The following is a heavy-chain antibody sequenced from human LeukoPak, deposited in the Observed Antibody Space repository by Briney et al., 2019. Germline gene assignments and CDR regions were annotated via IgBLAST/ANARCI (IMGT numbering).Heavy chain of an antibody. D-gene: IGHD3-22*01. CDR3: ASPYYDSSGYPYDAFDI. CDR2: ISAYNGNT. J-gene: IGHJ3*02. CDR1: GYTFTSYG. Sequence: ASVKVSCKASGYTFTSYGISWVRQAPGQGLEWMGWISAYNGNTNYAQKLQGRVTMTTDTSTSTAYMELRSLRSDDTAVYYCASPYYDSSGYPYDAFDIWGQGQWSPSLQ. V-gene: IGHV1-18*01.